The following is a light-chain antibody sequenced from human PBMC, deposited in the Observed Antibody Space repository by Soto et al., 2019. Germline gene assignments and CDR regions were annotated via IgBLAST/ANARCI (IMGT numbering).Light chain of an antibody. J-gene: IGLJ2*01. V-gene: IGLV2-14*01. CDR3: SSYTSSSTRV. Sequence: QSVLTQPASVSGSPGQSITISCTGTSSDVGGYNYVSWYQQHPGKAPKLIIYEVSNRPSGVSNRFSGSKSGNTASLTISGLQAEDEADIYCSSYTSSSTRVFGGGTKVTVL. CDR1: SSDVGGYNY. CDR2: EVS.